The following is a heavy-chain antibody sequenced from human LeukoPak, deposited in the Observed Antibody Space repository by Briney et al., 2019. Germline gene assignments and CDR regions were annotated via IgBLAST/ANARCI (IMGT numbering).Heavy chain of an antibody. CDR3: ARGYRDHSSSWGNYYYYMDV. J-gene: IGHJ6*03. Sequence: GGSLRLSCAASGFIFSSYDMHWVRQATGKGLEWVSAIGTAGDTYYPGSVKGRFTISRENAKNSLYLQMNSLRAGDTAVYYCARGYRDHSSSWGNYYYYMDVSGKGTTVTVSS. V-gene: IGHV3-13*01. CDR1: GFIFSSYD. D-gene: IGHD6-13*01. CDR2: IGTAGDT.